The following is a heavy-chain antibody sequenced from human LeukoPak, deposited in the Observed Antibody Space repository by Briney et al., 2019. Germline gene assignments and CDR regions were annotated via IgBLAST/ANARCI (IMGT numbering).Heavy chain of an antibody. CDR1: GLTFKSYA. CDR3: AKDQAFGVLPD. V-gene: IGHV3-23*01. Sequence: GGSLRLSCAASGLTFKSYAMNWVRQAPGKGLEWVSDISGSGGSTYYADSVKGRFTISRDNSKNTVSLQMNSLRADDTAFYYCAKDQAFGVLPDWGQGTLVTVSS. J-gene: IGHJ4*02. D-gene: IGHD3-3*01. CDR2: ISGSGGST.